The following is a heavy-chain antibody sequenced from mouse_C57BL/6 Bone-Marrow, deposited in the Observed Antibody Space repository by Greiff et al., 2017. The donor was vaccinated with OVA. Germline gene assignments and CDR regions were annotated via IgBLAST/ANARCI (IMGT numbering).Heavy chain of an antibody. D-gene: IGHD1-1*01. CDR1: GYTFTSYW. V-gene: IGHV1-55*01. CDR2: IYPGSGST. J-gene: IGHJ1*03. Sequence: QVQLQQPGAELVKPGASVKMSCKASGYTFTSYWITWVKQRPGQGLEWIGDIYPGSGSTNYNEKFTSKATLTVDTSSSTAYMQLSSLTSEDSAVYYCAREREFITTVVADWYFDVWGTGTTVTVSS. CDR3: AREREFITTVVADWYFDV.